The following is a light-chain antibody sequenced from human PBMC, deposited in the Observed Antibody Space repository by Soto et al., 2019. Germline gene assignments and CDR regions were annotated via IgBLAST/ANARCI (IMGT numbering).Light chain of an antibody. CDR1: QGVSSS. V-gene: IGKV1-9*01. CDR2: AAS. J-gene: IGKJ5*01. Sequence: IQLTQSPPSLSASVGDRVTITCRASQGVSSSLAWYHQEPGKAPKLLIYAASTLQSGVPSRFSGNGSGTDFTLTINSLQPEDFATYYCQQLHSYPFTFGQGTRLEIK. CDR3: QQLHSYPFT.